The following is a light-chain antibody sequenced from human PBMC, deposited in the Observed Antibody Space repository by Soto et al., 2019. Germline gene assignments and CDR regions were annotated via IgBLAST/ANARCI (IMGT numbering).Light chain of an antibody. CDR2: SHN. Sequence: QSVLTQPPSASGTPGQRVTISCSGSSSNIGSNTVNWYQQLPGTAPRLLIYSHNQRPSGVPDRFSGSKSGTSASLAISGLQSEDEADYYCEEWDDSLKGYVFGTGTKVTVL. J-gene: IGLJ1*01. V-gene: IGLV1-44*01. CDR3: EEWDDSLKGYV. CDR1: SSNIGSNT.